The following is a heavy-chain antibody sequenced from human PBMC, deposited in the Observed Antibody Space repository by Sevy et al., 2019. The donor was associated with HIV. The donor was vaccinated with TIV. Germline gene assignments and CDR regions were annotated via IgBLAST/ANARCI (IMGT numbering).Heavy chain of an antibody. D-gene: IGHD3-22*01. CDR1: GFTFSSYG. CDR3: AKVTYYYDSSGYYYDY. J-gene: IGHJ4*02. CDR2: ISYDGSKK. V-gene: IGHV3-30*18. Sequence: EGSLRLSCAASGFTFSSYGMHWVRQAPGKGLEWVAVISYDGSKKYYADSVKGRFTISRDNSKNTLYLQMNSLRAEDTDVYYCAKVTYYYDSSGYYYDYWGQGTLVTVSS.